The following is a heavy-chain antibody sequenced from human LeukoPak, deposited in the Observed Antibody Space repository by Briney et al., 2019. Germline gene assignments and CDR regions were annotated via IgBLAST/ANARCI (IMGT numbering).Heavy chain of an antibody. J-gene: IGHJ6*02. D-gene: IGHD3-9*01. CDR3: ARDRYRYYDILTGYKDRAALTKHREYGMDV. CDR2: IWYDGSNK. CDR1: GFTFSSYG. Sequence: GGSLRLSCAASGFTFSSYGMHWVRQAPGKGLEWVAVIWYDGSNKYYADSVKGRFTISRDNSKNTLYLQMNSLRAEDTAVYYCARDRYRYYDILTGYKDRAALTKHREYGMDVWGQGTTVTVSS. V-gene: IGHV3-33*01.